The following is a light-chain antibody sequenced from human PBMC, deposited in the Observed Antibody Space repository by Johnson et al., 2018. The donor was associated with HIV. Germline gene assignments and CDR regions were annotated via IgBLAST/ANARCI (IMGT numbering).Light chain of an antibody. Sequence: QSVLTQPPSVSAAPGQKVTISCSGSRSNIGNNYVSWYQQLPGTAPKLLISNNSKRPSGIRDRFSGSKSGTSATLAITGLQTGDEADYYCGAWDSSLSAYVFGTGTQVTV. CDR2: NNS. V-gene: IGLV1-51*01. J-gene: IGLJ1*01. CDR1: RSNIGNNY. CDR3: GAWDSSLSAYV.